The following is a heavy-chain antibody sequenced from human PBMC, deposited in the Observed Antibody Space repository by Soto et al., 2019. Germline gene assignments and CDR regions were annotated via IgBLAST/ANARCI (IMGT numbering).Heavy chain of an antibody. Sequence: QVQLVESGGDLVKPGGSLRLSCVASGFSFSDYSMTWMRQAPGGGLDFVAFISNTAITDYYADSVKGRFTISRDNARNSVYLQMDSLRAEDVAVYYCARDLLQMLSHKHYYYYRDVWGTGTTVTVSS. V-gene: IGHV3-11*01. CDR2: ISNTAITD. CDR1: GFSFSDYS. CDR3: ARDLLQMLSHKHYYYYRDV. D-gene: IGHD3-16*01. J-gene: IGHJ6*03.